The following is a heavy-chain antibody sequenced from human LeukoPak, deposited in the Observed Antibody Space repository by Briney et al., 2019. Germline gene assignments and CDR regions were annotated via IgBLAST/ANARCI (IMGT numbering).Heavy chain of an antibody. CDR1: GGSLSSYY. Sequence: SETLSLTCTVSGGSLSSYYWGWIRQPPGKGLEWIGYIYYSGSTNYNPSLKSRVTISVDPSKNHLSLTLSPVTAADTAVYYCARDGGYSSSPRFYWRQGTLVTVSS. CDR3: ARDGGYSSSPRFY. V-gene: IGHV4-59*12. J-gene: IGHJ4*02. CDR2: IYYSGST. D-gene: IGHD6-6*01.